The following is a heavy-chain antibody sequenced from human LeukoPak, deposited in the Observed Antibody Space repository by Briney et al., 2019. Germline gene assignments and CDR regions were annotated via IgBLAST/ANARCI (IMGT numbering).Heavy chain of an antibody. CDR2: IYYSGST. D-gene: IGHD3-3*01. V-gene: IGHV4-39*01. J-gene: IGHJ6*02. Sequence: WVRQTPGKGLEWIGSIYYSGSTYYNPSLKSRVTISVDTSKNQFSLKLSSVTAADTAVYYCARHPDFWSGYCGSYYYYGMDVWGQGTTVTVSS. CDR3: ARHPDFWSGYCGSYYYYGMDV.